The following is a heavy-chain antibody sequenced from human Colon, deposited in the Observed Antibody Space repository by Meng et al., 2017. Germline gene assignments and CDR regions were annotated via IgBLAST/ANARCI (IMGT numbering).Heavy chain of an antibody. V-gene: IGHV6-1*01. CDR2: TYFKSKYYN. CDR1: GDSVSGNSAA. CDR3: ARDWGDVRGGFDF. J-gene: IGHJ4*02. D-gene: IGHD3-10*02. Sequence: AHLQQSGPGLVKPTHPLSLSCAISGDSVSGNSAAWNWIRQSPSRGLEWLGRTYFKSKYYNDYALSVKSRITINPDTSKNQFSLKLNSVTPEDTAIYYCARDWGDVRGGFDFWGQGTLVTVSS.